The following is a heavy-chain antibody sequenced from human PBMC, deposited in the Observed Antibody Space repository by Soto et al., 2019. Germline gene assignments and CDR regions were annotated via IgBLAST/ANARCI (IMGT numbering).Heavy chain of an antibody. V-gene: IGHV4-4*02. CDR2: IYHSVST. D-gene: IGHD3-22*01. J-gene: IGHJ5*02. CDR1: GGSVSSSNC. CDR3: ASVGYDDDNSGYYLP. Sequence: PSETLSLTCIVSGGSVSSSNCWSWVRQPPGKGLEWIGEIYHSVSTTYNPSLKSRATISVDKSEKQFSLRLKSVTAADTAVYYCASVGYDDDNSGYYLPWGPGTLVTVCS.